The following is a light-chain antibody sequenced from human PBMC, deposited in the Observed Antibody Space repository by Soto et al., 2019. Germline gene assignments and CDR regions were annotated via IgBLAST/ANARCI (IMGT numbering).Light chain of an antibody. J-gene: IGKJ4*01. V-gene: IGKV3-11*01. CDR1: QSVGSY. Sequence: EIVLTQSPATLSLSPGERATLSCRASQSVGSYLAWYQQKPGQAPRVLIYDASIRATGIPARFSGSGSGTGFTLTISSLEPEDLAVYYCQHGASWPPGAAFGGGTKVQIK. CDR3: QHGASWPPGAA. CDR2: DAS.